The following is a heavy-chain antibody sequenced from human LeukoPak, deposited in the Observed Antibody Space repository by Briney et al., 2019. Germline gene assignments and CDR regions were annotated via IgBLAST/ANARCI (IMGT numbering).Heavy chain of an antibody. CDR2: IYYSGST. V-gene: IGHV4-39*07. CDR1: GDSISSSSYY. D-gene: IGHD3-10*01. Sequence: PSETLSLTCSVSGDSISSSSYYWGWIRQPPGKGLEWIGSIYYSGSTYYNPSLKSRVTISVDTSKNQFSLKLSSVTAADTAVYYCARVAWHVVRGVIAFDYWGQGTLVTVSS. CDR3: ARVAWHVVRGVIAFDY. J-gene: IGHJ4*02.